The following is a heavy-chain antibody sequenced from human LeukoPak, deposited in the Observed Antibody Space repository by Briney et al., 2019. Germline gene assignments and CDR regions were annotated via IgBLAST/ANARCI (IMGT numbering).Heavy chain of an antibody. CDR1: GGSIISYY. Sequence: SETLSLTCTVSGGSIISYYWSWIRQPPGKGLEWIGYIYYSGSTNYNPSLKSRVTISVDTSKTQFYLKLKSVTAADTGVYFCARRLDDFIDGEGLHYWFDLWGQGTLVTVSS. CDR2: IYYSGST. D-gene: IGHD3-10*01. V-gene: IGHV4-59*08. CDR3: ARRLDDFIDGEGLHYWFDL. J-gene: IGHJ5*02.